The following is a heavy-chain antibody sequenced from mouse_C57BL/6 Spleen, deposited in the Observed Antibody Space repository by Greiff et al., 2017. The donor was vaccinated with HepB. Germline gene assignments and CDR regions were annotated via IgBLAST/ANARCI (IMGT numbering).Heavy chain of an antibody. J-gene: IGHJ2*01. CDR3: ARSGITTGRYYFDY. Sequence: QVQLKESGPELVKPGASVKISCKASGYAFSSSWMNWVKQRPGKGLEWIGRIYPGDGDTNYNGKFKGKATLTADKSSSTAYMQLSSLTSEDSAVYFCARSGITTGRYYFDYWGQGTTLTVSS. CDR1: GYAFSSSW. D-gene: IGHD1-1*01. CDR2: IYPGDGDT. V-gene: IGHV1-82*01.